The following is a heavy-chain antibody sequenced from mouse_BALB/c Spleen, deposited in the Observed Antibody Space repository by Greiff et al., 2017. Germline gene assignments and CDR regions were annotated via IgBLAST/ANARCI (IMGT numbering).Heavy chain of an antibody. J-gene: IGHJ3*01. Sequence: EVQLQQSGPGLVKPSQSLSLTCTVTGYSITSDYAWNWIRQFPGNKLEWMGYISYSGSTSYNPSLKSRISITRDTSKNQFFLQLNSVTTEDTATYYCARLADGYYLFAYWGQGTLVTVSA. CDR3: ARLADGYYLFAY. V-gene: IGHV3-2*02. D-gene: IGHD2-3*01. CDR2: ISYSGST. CDR1: GYSITSDYA.